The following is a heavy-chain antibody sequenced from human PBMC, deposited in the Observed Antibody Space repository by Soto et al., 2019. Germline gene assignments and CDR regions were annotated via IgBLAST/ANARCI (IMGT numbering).Heavy chain of an antibody. CDR1: GYTFTSYY. V-gene: IGHV1-46*01. D-gene: IGHD1-26*01. Sequence: ASVKVSCKASGYTFTSYYMHWVRQAPGQGLEWMGIINPSGGSTSYAHKFQGRVTMTRDTSTSTVDMELISLRSEDTAVYYCARGEDLPTHYYYYGMDVWGQGPTVTVSS. CDR2: INPSGGST. J-gene: IGHJ6*02. CDR3: ARGEDLPTHYYYYGMDV.